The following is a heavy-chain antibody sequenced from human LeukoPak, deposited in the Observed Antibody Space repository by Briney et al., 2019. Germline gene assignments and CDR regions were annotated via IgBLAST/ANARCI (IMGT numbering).Heavy chain of an antibody. J-gene: IGHJ4*02. D-gene: IGHD3-10*01. Sequence: SGGSLRLSCVASGFSFSGYWMHWVRQAPGEGLVWVSRTNEYGSITDYADSVKDRFTISRDNAKNTLYLQMNRLRADDSAVYYCARDVAGLGSHWGPGTLVTVSS. CDR2: TNEYGSIT. V-gene: IGHV3-74*01. CDR3: ARDVAGLGSH. CDR1: GFSFSGYW.